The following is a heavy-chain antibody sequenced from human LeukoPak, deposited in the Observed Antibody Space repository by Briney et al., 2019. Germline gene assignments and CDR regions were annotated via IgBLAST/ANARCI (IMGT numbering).Heavy chain of an antibody. CDR2: IWYDGSNK. CDR1: GFTFSNYG. Sequence: AGGSLRLSCAASGFTFSNYGMHWVRQAPGKGLEWVAVIWYDGSNKYYADSVKGRFTISRDNSKNTMYLQMNSLRAEDTAVYYCARGEVQNYYYGMDVWGQGTTVTVSS. CDR3: ARGEVQNYYYGMDV. V-gene: IGHV3-33*01. J-gene: IGHJ6*02. D-gene: IGHD1-1*01.